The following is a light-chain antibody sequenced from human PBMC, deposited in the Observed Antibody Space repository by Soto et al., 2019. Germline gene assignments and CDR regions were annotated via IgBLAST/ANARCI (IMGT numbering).Light chain of an antibody. CDR1: QGSTIY. CDR2: AAS. V-gene: IGKV1-16*01. Sequence: DIQMTQSPSALSASVGDIVTITCRASQGSTIYLAWFRQKPGKAPESLIYAASTLQSGVPSRFSGSGSGTDFTLTISSLQPEDFATYYCQQYNSVPPTFGPGTTVAVK. CDR3: QQYNSVPPT. J-gene: IGKJ3*01.